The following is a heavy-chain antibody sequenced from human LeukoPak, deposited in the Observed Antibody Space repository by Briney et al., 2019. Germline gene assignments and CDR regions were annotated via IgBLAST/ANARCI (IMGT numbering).Heavy chain of an antibody. Sequence: ASVKVSCKASGYTFTSYGISWVRQAPGQGLEWMGWISAYNGNTNYAQKLQGRVTMTTDTSTSTAYMEPRSLRSDDTAVYYCARLVRRSYDSSRSPDAFDIWGQGTMVTVSS. V-gene: IGHV1-18*01. J-gene: IGHJ3*02. CDR1: GYTFTSYG. CDR3: ARLVRRSYDSSRSPDAFDI. D-gene: IGHD3-22*01. CDR2: ISAYNGNT.